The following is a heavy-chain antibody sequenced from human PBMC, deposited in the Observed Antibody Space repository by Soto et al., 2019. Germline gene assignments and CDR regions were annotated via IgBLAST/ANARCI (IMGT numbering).Heavy chain of an antibody. CDR2: IYYSGST. Sequence: SGRRWRPWTVAGGSNSSSRYYWGMKRRTPGKGLEWIGSIYYSGSTYYNPSLKSRVTISVDTSKNQFSLKLSSVTAADTAVYYCASSYGDYVSYWGQGTLVTVSS. V-gene: IGHV4-39*01. J-gene: IGHJ4*02. CDR3: ASSYGDYVSY. CDR1: GGSNSSSRYY. D-gene: IGHD4-17*01.